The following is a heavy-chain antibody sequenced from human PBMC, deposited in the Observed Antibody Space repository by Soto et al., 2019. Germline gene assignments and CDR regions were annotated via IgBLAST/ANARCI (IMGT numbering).Heavy chain of an antibody. Sequence: QVQLVQSGAEVKKPGASVKVSCKASGYTFTSYGISWVRQAPGQGLEWMGWISAYNGNTNYAQKLKGRVTMTTXXSXSXVYMELRSLRSDDTAVYYCARGSATRIVVVTAMVDYWGQGTLVTVSS. V-gene: IGHV1-18*01. CDR1: GYTFTSYG. CDR3: ARGSATRIVVVTAMVDY. CDR2: ISAYNGNT. J-gene: IGHJ4*02. D-gene: IGHD2-21*02.